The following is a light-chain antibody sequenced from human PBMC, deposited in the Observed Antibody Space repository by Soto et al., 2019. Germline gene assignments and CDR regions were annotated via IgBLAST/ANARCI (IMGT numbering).Light chain of an antibody. V-gene: IGKV1-5*03. Sequence: DIQLTQSPSTLSASVGDRVTITCRASQSISIWLAWYQHKPGKAPKLLIYKASDLDIGVPSRFSGSGSGTEFTLTISSLQPDDFATYYCQQYNPYATFGQGTKVDIK. CDR1: QSISIW. CDR2: KAS. CDR3: QQYNPYAT. J-gene: IGKJ1*01.